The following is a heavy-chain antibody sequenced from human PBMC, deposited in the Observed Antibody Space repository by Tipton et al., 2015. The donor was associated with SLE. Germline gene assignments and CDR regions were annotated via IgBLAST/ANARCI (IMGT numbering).Heavy chain of an antibody. D-gene: IGHD4-17*01. CDR1: GGSVIDHY. Sequence: TLSLTCNVSGGSVIDHYWSWIRQPPGKRLEWIGFIYYTGSTNYNPSLKSRVTFSVDTSKNQFSLRLNSVTAADTAVYYCARDPGDYTNYYYYYGLDIWGQGTTVIVSS. CDR2: IYYTGST. J-gene: IGHJ6*02. V-gene: IGHV4-59*02. CDR3: ARDPGDYTNYYYYYGLDI.